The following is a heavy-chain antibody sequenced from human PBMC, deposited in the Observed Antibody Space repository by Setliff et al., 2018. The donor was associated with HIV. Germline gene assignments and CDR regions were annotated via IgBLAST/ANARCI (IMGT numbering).Heavy chain of an antibody. D-gene: IGHD3-3*01. Sequence: SGPTLVNPTQPLTLTCTVSGFSLGTTGMCVSWIRQPPGKALEWLARIDWDDDTHYNASLKTRLTVSKGTSKNQVVLSLANMDPVDTATYYCARRVLTSSDYFDYWGQGALVTVSS. CDR3: ARRVLTSSDYFDY. J-gene: IGHJ4*02. CDR2: IDWDDDT. V-gene: IGHV2-70*11. CDR1: GFSLGTTGMC.